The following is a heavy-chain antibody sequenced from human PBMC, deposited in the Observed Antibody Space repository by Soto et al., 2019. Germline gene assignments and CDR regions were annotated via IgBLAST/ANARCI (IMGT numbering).Heavy chain of an antibody. J-gene: IGHJ5*02. CDR1: GGSMISYY. CDR2: VYSSGGT. D-gene: IGHD3-3*01. V-gene: IGHV4-4*07. Sequence: SETLSLTCTVSGGSMISYYWTWIRQPAGKGLEWIGRVYSSGGTHYNPSLKSRVTISLDTSKNQFSLRLLSVTDADTAVYFCARGQRFSDWFDPWGQGTLVTVSS. CDR3: ARGQRFSDWFDP.